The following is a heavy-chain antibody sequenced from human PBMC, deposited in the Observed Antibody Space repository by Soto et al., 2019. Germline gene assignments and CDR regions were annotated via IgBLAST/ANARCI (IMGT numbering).Heavy chain of an antibody. J-gene: IGHJ5*02. CDR2: IYYSGST. D-gene: IGHD1-1*01. V-gene: IGHV4-59*08. CDR1: GGSISSYY. CDR3: ARLTPSPGNWFDP. Sequence: SETLSLTCTVSGGSISSYYWSWIRQPPGKGLEWIGYIYYSGSTNYNPSLKSRVTISVDTSKNQFSLKLSSVTAADTAVYYCARLTPSPGNWFDPWGQGTLVTVSP.